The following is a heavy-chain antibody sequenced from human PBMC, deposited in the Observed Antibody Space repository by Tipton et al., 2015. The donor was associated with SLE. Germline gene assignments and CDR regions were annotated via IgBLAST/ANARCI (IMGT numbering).Heavy chain of an antibody. CDR3: ARHLGVIVAFEV. D-gene: IGHD3-10*01. CDR2: IHHSGST. CDR1: GGSIRSSNW. Sequence: SLRLSCAVSGGSIRSSNWWSWVRQPPGKGLEWIGEIHHSGSTNSNPSLKSRVTISVDKSKNQFSLKLRSVTAADTAVYYCARHLGVIVAFEVWGQGTVLTVSS. J-gene: IGHJ3*01. V-gene: IGHV4-4*02.